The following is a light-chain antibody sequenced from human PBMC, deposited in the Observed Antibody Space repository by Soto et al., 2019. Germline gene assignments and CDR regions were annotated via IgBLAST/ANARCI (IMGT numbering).Light chain of an antibody. Sequence: DIQMTQSPSSLSASVGDRVTITCQASQDISNYLNCYQQKLGKAPKLLIYDASNLETGVPSRFSGSGSGTDFTFTISSLQPEDIATYYCQQYSYLITFGQGTRLEIK. CDR2: DAS. J-gene: IGKJ5*01. V-gene: IGKV1-33*01. CDR3: QQYSYLIT. CDR1: QDISNY.